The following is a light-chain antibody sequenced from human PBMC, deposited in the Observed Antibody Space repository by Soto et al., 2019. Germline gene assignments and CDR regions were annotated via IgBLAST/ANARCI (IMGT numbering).Light chain of an antibody. CDR1: QSVSSN. J-gene: IGKJ3*01. Sequence: EIVMTQSPATLSVSPGERATLSCRASQSVSSNLAWYQQKPGQAPRLLIYGASIRATGIPARFSGSGSGTEFTLTISSLQSEDFAVYYCQQYNNWPPAFTFGPGTKVDIK. V-gene: IGKV3D-15*01. CDR3: QQYNNWPPAFT. CDR2: GAS.